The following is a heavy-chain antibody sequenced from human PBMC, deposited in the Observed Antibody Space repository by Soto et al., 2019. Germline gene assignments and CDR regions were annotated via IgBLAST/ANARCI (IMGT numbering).Heavy chain of an antibody. CDR3: AREEQQLVDYYYYGMDV. V-gene: IGHV1-69*06. CDR2: IIPIFGTA. J-gene: IGHJ6*02. CDR1: GGTFSSYA. D-gene: IGHD6-13*01. Sequence: GASVKVSCKASGGTFSSYAISWVRQAPGQGLEWMGGIIPIFGTANYAQKFQGRVTITADKSTSTAYMELSSLRSEDTAVYYCAREEQQLVDYYYYGMDVWGQGTTVTSP.